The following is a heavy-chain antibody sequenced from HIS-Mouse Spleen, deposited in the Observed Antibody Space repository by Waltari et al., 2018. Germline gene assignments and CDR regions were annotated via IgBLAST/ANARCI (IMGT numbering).Heavy chain of an antibody. J-gene: IGHJ2*01. CDR1: GGSISSSSYY. D-gene: IGHD6-13*01. CDR2: IYYSGST. V-gene: IGHV4-39*07. CDR3: AREIPYSSSWYDWYFDL. Sequence: QLQLQESGPGLVKPSETLSLTCTVPGGSISSSSYYGGWIRPPPGKGLEWIGSIYYSGSTYYNPSLKSRVTISVDTSKNQFSLKLSSVTAADTAVYYCAREIPYSSSWYDWYFDLWGRGTLVTVSS.